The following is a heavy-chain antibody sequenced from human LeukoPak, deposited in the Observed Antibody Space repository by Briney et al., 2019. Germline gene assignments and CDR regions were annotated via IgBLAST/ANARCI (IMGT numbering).Heavy chain of an antibody. CDR2: IYYSGST. V-gene: IGHV4-39*01. CDR1: GGSISSSSYY. J-gene: IGHJ4*02. D-gene: IGHD2-2*01. Sequence: PSETLSLTCTVSGGSISSSSYYWGWIRQPPGKGLEWIGSIYYSGSTYYNPSLKSRVTISVDTSRNQFSLKLNSVTAADTAVYYCARLVRYCSTNSCYPFDYWGQGTLVTVSS. CDR3: ARLVRYCSTNSCYPFDY.